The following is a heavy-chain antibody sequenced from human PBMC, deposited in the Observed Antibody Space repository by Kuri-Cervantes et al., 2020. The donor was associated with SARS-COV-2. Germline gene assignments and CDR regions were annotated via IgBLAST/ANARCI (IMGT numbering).Heavy chain of an antibody. D-gene: IGHD3-3*01. CDR2: IRYDGSNK. CDR1: GFTFSSYA. J-gene: IGHJ3*02. Sequence: GGSLRLSCAASGFTFSSYAMHWVRQAPGKGLEWVAFIRYDGSNKYYADSVKGRFTISRDNSKNTLYLQMNSLRAEDTAVYYCARMAEWLPDAFDIWGQGTMVTVSS. V-gene: IGHV3-30*02. CDR3: ARMAEWLPDAFDI.